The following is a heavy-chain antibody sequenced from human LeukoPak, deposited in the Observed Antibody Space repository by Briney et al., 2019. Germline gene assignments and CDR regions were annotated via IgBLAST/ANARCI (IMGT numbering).Heavy chain of an antibody. CDR3: ARYGDSSVYYSADAFDI. CDR2: IGTSDSST. D-gene: IGHD3-22*01. CDR1: GFTFSSYE. J-gene: IGHJ3*02. V-gene: IGHV3-48*03. Sequence: PGGSLRLSCAASGFTFSSYEMNWVRQAPGKGLEWVSYIGTSDSSTYYADSVKGRFTTSRDNAKNSLYLQMNSLRAEDTAVYYCARYGDSSVYYSADAFDIWGQGTMVTVSS.